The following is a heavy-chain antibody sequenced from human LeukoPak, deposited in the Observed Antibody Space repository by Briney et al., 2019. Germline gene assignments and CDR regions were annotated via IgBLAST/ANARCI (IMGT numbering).Heavy chain of an antibody. CDR3: ARVKGWFYTEPTKDNWFDP. D-gene: IGHD6-19*01. V-gene: IGHV4-39*07. CDR2: IYYSGST. Sequence: SETLSLTCTVSGGSISSSSYYWGWIRQPPGRGLEWIGSIYYSGSTYYNPSLKSRVTISVDTSKNQFSLKLSSVTAADTAVYYCARVKGWFYTEPTKDNWFDPWGQGTLVTVSS. J-gene: IGHJ5*02. CDR1: GGSISSSSYY.